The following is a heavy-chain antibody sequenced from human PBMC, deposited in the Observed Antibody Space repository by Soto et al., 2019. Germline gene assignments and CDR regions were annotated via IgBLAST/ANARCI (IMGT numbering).Heavy chain of an antibody. CDR1: GYTFTGYY. Sequence: AAVKVSCKASGYTFTGYYMHWVRQAPGQGLECMGWINPNSGGTNYAQKFQGRVTMTRDTSISTAYMELSRLRSDDTAVYYCARVPAARLTNWFDPWGQGTLVTVSS. CDR2: INPNSGGT. J-gene: IGHJ5*02. V-gene: IGHV1-2*02. D-gene: IGHD2-2*01. CDR3: ARVPAARLTNWFDP.